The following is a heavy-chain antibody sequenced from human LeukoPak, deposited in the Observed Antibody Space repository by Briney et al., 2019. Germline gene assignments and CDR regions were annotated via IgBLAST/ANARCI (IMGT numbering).Heavy chain of an antibody. Sequence: PGGSLRLSCAASGSTFSSYSMNWVRQAPGKGLEWVSSISSSSYIYYADSVKGRFSISRDNSKSTLYLQMNSLRAEDTAAYYCARSGLNRFDYWGQGTLVTVSS. CDR3: ARSGLNRFDY. CDR1: GSTFSSYS. D-gene: IGHD2-15*01. CDR2: ISSSSYI. J-gene: IGHJ4*02. V-gene: IGHV3-21*04.